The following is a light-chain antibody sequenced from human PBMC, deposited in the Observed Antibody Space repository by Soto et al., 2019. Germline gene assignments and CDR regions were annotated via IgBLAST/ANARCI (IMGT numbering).Light chain of an antibody. CDR1: QSVSSSF. CDR3: QQYDCSPWT. CDR2: GAS. J-gene: IGKJ1*01. Sequence: EIVLTQSPGTLSLSPGERATLSCRASQSVSSSFLAWYQQKPGQAPRLLIYGASNRATGIPDRFSGSGSGTDFTLTISRLEPEDFAVYYCQQYDCSPWTFGQGTKVEIK. V-gene: IGKV3-20*01.